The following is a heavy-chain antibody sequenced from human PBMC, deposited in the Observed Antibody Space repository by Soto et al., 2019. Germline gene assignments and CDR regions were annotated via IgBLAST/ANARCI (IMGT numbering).Heavy chain of an antibody. Sequence: QVQLVQSGAEVKKPGSSVKVSCKASGGTFSSYTISWVRQAPGQGLEWMGRIIPILGIANYAQKFQGRVTITADKTTSTADRGLRSLRSGGTAVYYWGGGHRQGGGVMDVWGKGTTVTVSS. V-gene: IGHV1-69*02. J-gene: IGHJ6*04. CDR2: IIPILGIA. CDR1: GGTFSSYT. D-gene: IGHD3-16*01. CDR3: GGGHRQGGGVMDV.